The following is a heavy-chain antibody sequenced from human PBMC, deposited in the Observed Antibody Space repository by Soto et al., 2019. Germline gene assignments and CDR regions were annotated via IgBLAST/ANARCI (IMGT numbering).Heavy chain of an antibody. CDR3: ARSSYDILTGSDAFDI. CDR1: GYTFTSYA. Sequence: ASVKVSCKASGYTFTSYAMHWVRQAPGQRLEWMGWINAGNGNTKYSQKFQGRVTITRDTSTSTVYMELSSLRSEDTAVYYCARSSYDILTGSDAFDIWGQGTMVTVSS. CDR2: INAGNGNT. D-gene: IGHD3-9*01. V-gene: IGHV1-3*01. J-gene: IGHJ3*02.